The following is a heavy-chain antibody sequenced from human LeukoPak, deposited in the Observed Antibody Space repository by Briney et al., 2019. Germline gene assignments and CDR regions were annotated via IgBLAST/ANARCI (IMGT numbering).Heavy chain of an antibody. V-gene: IGHV4-34*01. Sequence: KPSETLSLTCAVYGGSFSGYYWSWLRQPPGKGLEWIGEINHSGSTNYNPSLKSRVTISVDTSKNQFSLKLSSVTAADTAVYYCARGLRRYYDFWSGYYMGDWFDPWGQGTLVTVSS. D-gene: IGHD3-3*01. CDR1: GGSFSGYY. CDR2: INHSGST. J-gene: IGHJ5*02. CDR3: ARGLRRYYDFWSGYYMGDWFDP.